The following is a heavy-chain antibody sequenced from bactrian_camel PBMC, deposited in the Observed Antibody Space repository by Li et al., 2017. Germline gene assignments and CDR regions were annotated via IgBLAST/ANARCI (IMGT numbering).Heavy chain of an antibody. CDR1: GYNDDIGC. J-gene: IGHJ2*01. V-gene: IGHV3S54*01. Sequence: VQLVESGGGSVQAGGSLRLSCKVSGYNDDIGCMAWFRQAPGKEREGVAASYPGAGVLDYSDSVKGRFAISRDDAGGALYLQMNNVEPEDSAMYYCVAARYCKKVTDLDRYREVSGPGTQVTVS. CDR3: VAARYCKKVTDLDRYREV. CDR2: SYPGAGVL. D-gene: IGHD1*01.